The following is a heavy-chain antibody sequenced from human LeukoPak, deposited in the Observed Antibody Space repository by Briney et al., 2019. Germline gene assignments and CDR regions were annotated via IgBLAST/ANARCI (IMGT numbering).Heavy chain of an antibody. CDR2: IKSKTDGGTT. CDR1: GFTFSNAW. Sequence: PGGSLRLXCAASGFTFSNAWMSWVRLAPGKGLESVGRIKSKTDGGTTDYAAPVKGRFTISRDDSKNTLYLQMNSLKTEDTAVYYCTTDSQHIYGDYSDYFDYWGQGTLVTVSS. CDR3: TTDSQHIYGDYSDYFDY. V-gene: IGHV3-15*01. J-gene: IGHJ4*02. D-gene: IGHD4-17*01.